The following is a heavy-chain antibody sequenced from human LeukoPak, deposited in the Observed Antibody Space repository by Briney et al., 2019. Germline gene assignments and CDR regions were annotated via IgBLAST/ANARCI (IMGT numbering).Heavy chain of an antibody. V-gene: IGHV7-4-1*02. J-gene: IGHJ4*02. CDR2: INTNTGNP. CDR1: GYTFSSYA. CDR3: ARSNNDGDYLGVGFDY. D-gene: IGHD4-17*01. Sequence: GASVKVSCKASGYTFSSYAMNWVRRAPGQGLEWMGWINTNTGNPTYAQGFTGRFVFSLDTSVSTAYLQISSLRAEDTAVYYCARSNNDGDYLGVGFDYWGQGTLVTVSS.